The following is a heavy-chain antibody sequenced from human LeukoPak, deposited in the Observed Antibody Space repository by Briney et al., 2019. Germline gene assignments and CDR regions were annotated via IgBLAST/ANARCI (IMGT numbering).Heavy chain of an antibody. V-gene: IGHV3-30*04. CDR3: ASEFRDGHSGSQYFQH. J-gene: IGHJ1*01. CDR2: ISYDETNK. D-gene: IGHD6-19*01. CDR1: GFSFSSYA. Sequence: PGGSLRLSCAASGFSFSSYAMHWVRQAPGKGLEWVAIISYDETNKYYADSVKGRFTISRDNSKNMLYLQMNSLRAEDTAAYYCASEFRDGHSGSQYFQHWGQGTLVTVSS.